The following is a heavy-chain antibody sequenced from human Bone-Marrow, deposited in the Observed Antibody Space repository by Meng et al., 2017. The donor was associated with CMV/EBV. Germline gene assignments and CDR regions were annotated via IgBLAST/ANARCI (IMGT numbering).Heavy chain of an antibody. V-gene: IGHV1-18*01. CDR2: ISAYNGNT. J-gene: IGHJ4*02. Sequence: ASVKVSCKASGYTFTSYGISWVRQAPGQGLEWMGWISAYNGNTNYAQKLQGRVTMTTDTSTSTAYMELRSLRSEDTAVYYCARGAEYSSSYPVTTKLDYWGQGTLVTVSS. D-gene: IGHD6-6*01. CDR3: ARGAEYSSSYPVTTKLDY. CDR1: GYTFTSYG.